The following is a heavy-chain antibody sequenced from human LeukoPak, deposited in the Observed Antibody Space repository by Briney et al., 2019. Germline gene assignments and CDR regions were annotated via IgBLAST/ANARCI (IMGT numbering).Heavy chain of an antibody. V-gene: IGHV2-5*01. J-gene: IGHJ5*02. CDR3: AHFGAYYDSSGYINWFDP. CDR2: IYWNDDK. D-gene: IGHD3-22*01. Sequence: SGPTLVKPTQTLTLTCTFSGFSLSTSGVGVGWIRQPPGKALEWLALIYWNDDKRYSPSLKSRLTITKDTPKNQVVLTMTNMDPVDTATYYCAHFGAYYDSSGYINWFDPWGQGTLVTVSS. CDR1: GFSLSTSGVG.